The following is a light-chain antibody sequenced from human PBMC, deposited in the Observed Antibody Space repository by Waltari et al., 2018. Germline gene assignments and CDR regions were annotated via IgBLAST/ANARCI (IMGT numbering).Light chain of an antibody. Sequence: QSVLTQPPSASGTPGQRVAISCSGTRSNFGRNSVHWYQQLPGTAPKLLTHSNNQRPSGVPDRFSGSKSGTSASLAISGLQSEDEAHYYCAAWDASLNGWVFGGGTKLTVL. J-gene: IGLJ3*02. CDR2: SNN. CDR1: RSNFGRNS. CDR3: AAWDASLNGWV. V-gene: IGLV1-44*01.